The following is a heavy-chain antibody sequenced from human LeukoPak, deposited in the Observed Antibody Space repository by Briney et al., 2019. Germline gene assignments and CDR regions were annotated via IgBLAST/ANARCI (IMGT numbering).Heavy chain of an antibody. D-gene: IGHD5-18*01. Sequence: GESLKISCHGSGYAFSSYYIGWVRQMPGKGLEWMGDIFPSDSDTRYGPSFRGQVTISADESTSTAYLQWISLKASDTAMYYCARHVDTAMVIGHAFDIWGQGTMVTVSS. J-gene: IGHJ3*02. CDR2: IFPSDSDT. V-gene: IGHV5-51*01. CDR3: ARHVDTAMVIGHAFDI. CDR1: GYAFSSYY.